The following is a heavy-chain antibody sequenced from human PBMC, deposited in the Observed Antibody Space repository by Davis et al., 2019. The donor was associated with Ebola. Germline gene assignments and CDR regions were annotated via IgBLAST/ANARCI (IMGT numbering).Heavy chain of an antibody. D-gene: IGHD1-26*01. CDR2: INPVNGDS. CDR1: GYTFTFYA. V-gene: IGHV1-3*01. CDR3: ERDLPGGGVLGPFDY. Sequence: AASVPVSRKASGYTFTFYAIHRVRQPPGQWPEWMGWINPVNGDSKYSQNFQGRFTITQDTSAGTVFMELSSLRSEGRAIYYCERDLPGGGVLGPFDYWGQGTLVTVSS. J-gene: IGHJ4*02.